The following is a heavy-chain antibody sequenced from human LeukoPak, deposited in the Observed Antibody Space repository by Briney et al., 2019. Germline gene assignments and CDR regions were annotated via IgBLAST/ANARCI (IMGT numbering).Heavy chain of an antibody. D-gene: IGHD1-26*01. V-gene: IGHV4-39*01. Sequence: PSETLSLTCTVSGGSISSSGHYWGWIRQPPGKGLEWIGTIFYSGSTYYNPSLKSRVTISVDTTKNQFSLKLSSVTAADTAVYYCARLVETQPAEYFQHWGQGTLVTVSS. J-gene: IGHJ1*01. CDR1: GGSISSSGHY. CDR2: IFYSGST. CDR3: ARLVETQPAEYFQH.